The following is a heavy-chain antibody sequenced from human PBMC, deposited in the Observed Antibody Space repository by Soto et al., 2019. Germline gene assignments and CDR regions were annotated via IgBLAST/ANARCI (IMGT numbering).Heavy chain of an antibody. V-gene: IGHV3-53*01. CDR1: GFTVSISY. Sequence: EGQLVESGGGLIQPGESRRLSCAASGFTVSISYMSWVRQAPGKGLEWVSTIYRDGSTYYADSVEGRFTISRDNSKNTLYLQMNSLRAEDTATYYCARGKGIGWYESSDYWGQGTLVTVSS. J-gene: IGHJ4*02. CDR2: IYRDGST. D-gene: IGHD6-19*01. CDR3: ARGKGIGWYESSDY.